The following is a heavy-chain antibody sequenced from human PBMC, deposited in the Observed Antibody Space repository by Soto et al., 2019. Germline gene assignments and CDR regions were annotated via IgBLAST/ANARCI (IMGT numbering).Heavy chain of an antibody. CDR1: GYTFTGYY. CDR3: ARAGSGQYSSSWHYFDY. Sequence: ASVKVSCKASGYTFTGYYMHWVRQAPGQGLEWMGWINPNSGGTNYAQKFQGWVTMTRDTSISTAYMELSRLRSDDTAVYYCARAGSGQYSSSWHYFDYWGQGTLVTVSS. D-gene: IGHD6-6*01. CDR2: INPNSGGT. V-gene: IGHV1-2*04. J-gene: IGHJ4*02.